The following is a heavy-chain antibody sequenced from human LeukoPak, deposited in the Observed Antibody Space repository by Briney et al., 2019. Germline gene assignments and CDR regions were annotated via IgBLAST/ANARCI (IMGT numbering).Heavy chain of an antibody. J-gene: IGHJ4*02. D-gene: IGHD2-2*01. CDR1: GFTFSSYS. CDR3: ASLRYCSSTSCYLKPDY. V-gene: IGHV3-21*01. CDR2: ISSSSSYI. Sequence: GGSLRLSCAASGFTFSSYSMNWVRQAPGKGLEWVSSISSSSSYIYYADSVKGRFTISRDNAKNSLYLQMNSLRAEDTAVYYCASLRYCSSTSCYLKPDYWGQGTLVTVSS.